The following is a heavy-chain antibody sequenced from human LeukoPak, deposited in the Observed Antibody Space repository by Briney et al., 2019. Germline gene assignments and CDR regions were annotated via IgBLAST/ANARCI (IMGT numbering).Heavy chain of an antibody. CDR1: GYTFTGYY. Sequence: ASVKVSCKASGYTFTGYYMHWVRQAPGQGLEWMGWINPNSGGTNYAQKFQGRVTMTRDTSISTAYMELSRLRSDDTAVYYCAKVVGNSTSCYDGWGQGTLVTVSS. D-gene: IGHD2-2*01. CDR2: INPNSGGT. CDR3: AKVVGNSTSCYDG. V-gene: IGHV1-2*02. J-gene: IGHJ4*02.